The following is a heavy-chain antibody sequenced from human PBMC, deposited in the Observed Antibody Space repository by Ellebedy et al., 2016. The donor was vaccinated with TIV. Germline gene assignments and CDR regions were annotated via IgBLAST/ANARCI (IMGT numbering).Heavy chain of an antibody. Sequence: AASVKVSCKASGYTFTSYGISWVRQAPGQGLEWMGWISAYNGNTNYAQKLQGRVTMTTDTSTRTAYMELRSLSSDDTAVYFCARVRDSSGSNAFDIWGQGTMVSVSS. J-gene: IGHJ3*02. V-gene: IGHV1-18*01. CDR1: GYTFTSYG. CDR2: ISAYNGNT. CDR3: ARVRDSSGSNAFDI. D-gene: IGHD3-22*01.